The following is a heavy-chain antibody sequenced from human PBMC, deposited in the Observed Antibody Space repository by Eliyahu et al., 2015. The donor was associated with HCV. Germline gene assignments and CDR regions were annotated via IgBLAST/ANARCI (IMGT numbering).Heavy chain of an antibody. J-gene: IGHJ4*02. Sequence: EVQLVESGGGLVQPGGSLRLSCAASGFTVSSNYMSWVRQAPGKGLEWVSVIYSGGSTYYADSVKGRFTISRDNSKNTLYLQMNSLRAEDTAVYYCARGLTNVWPPSPGYWGQGTLVTVSS. CDR1: GFTVSSNY. V-gene: IGHV3-66*01. D-gene: IGHD2-8*01. CDR3: ARGLTNVWPPSPGY. CDR2: IYSGGST.